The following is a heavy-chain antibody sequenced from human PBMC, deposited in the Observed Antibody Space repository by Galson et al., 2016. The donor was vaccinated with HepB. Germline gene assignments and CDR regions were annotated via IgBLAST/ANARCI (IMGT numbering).Heavy chain of an antibody. CDR3: ARSYLLGRGFGW. V-gene: IGHV6-1*01. CDR2: TFYRSNWQN. CDR1: GDSVSSNSAG. J-gene: IGHJ1*01. D-gene: IGHD7-27*01. Sequence: CAISGDSVSSNSAGWNWVRQSPSRGLEWLGRTFYRSNWQNDYAESVKSRITINPDTSKNQFSLQLNSVTPEDTAVYYCARSYLLGRGFGWWGQGTLVTVSS.